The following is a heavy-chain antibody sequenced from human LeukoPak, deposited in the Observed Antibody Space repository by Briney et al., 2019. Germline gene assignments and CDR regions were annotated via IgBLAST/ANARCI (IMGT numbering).Heavy chain of an antibody. Sequence: GGSLRLSCAASGFTFSSYGMNWVRQAPGKGLEWVSTIRGSGDSTYYADSVKGRFTISRDNAKNSLYLQMNSLRAEDTAVYYCAREDASGLDYWGQGTLVIVSS. J-gene: IGHJ4*02. CDR1: GFTFSSYG. CDR3: AREDASGLDY. CDR2: IRGSGDST. V-gene: IGHV3-23*01. D-gene: IGHD5-12*01.